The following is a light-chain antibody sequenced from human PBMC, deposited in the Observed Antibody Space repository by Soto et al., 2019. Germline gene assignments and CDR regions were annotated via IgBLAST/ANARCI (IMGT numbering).Light chain of an antibody. CDR2: GAS. CDR1: QTIASN. CDR3: QQYHNWPPQYT. Sequence: EIVTTQSPVSLSVPPGERATLSCRASQTIASNLAWYQQKPGQAPRLLIHGASTRTTGVPARFSGSGSGTEFTLTISSLQSEDFAVYYCQQYHNWPPQYTFGQGTKLQMK. V-gene: IGKV3-15*01. J-gene: IGKJ2*01.